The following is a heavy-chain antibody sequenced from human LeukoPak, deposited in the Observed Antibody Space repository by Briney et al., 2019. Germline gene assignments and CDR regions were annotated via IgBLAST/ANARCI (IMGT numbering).Heavy chain of an antibody. CDR1: GYTFTSYG. J-gene: IGHJ4*02. D-gene: IGHD1-14*01. CDR3: ARSHRGPGDY. V-gene: IGHV1-18*01. Sequence: EASVTVSCTASGYTFTSYGISWVRQAPGQGLEWMGWISAYNGNTNYAQKLQGRVTMTTDTSTSTAYMELRSLRSDDTAVYYCARSHRGPGDYWGQGTLVTVSS. CDR2: ISAYNGNT.